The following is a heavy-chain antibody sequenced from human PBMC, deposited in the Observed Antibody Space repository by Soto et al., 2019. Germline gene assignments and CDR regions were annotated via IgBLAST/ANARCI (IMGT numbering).Heavy chain of an antibody. CDR1: GFTFSGSA. CDR3: PRRDIVGTNDY. CDR2: IRSKANSYAT. Sequence: EVQLVESGGGLVQPGGSLTLSCAASGFTFSGSAMHWVRQASGKGLEWVGRIRSKANSYATAYAASVKGRFTISRDDSKNTGYLQMNSLKTEDTAVFYRPRRDIVGTNDYGGQGTLVTVSS. J-gene: IGHJ4*02. D-gene: IGHD5-12*01. V-gene: IGHV3-73*02.